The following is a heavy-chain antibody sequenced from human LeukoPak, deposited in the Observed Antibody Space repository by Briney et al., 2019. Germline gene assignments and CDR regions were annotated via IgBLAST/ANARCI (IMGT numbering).Heavy chain of an antibody. J-gene: IGHJ4*02. D-gene: IGHD3-22*01. Sequence: GGSLRLSCAASGFTLSNYAMTWVRQAPGKGLEWVSGISGSGGWTYYADSVKGRFTISRDNSKNTLFLRMNSLRAEDTAVYCCAKTPYDSSGYQDYWGQGTLVTVSS. V-gene: IGHV3-23*01. CDR3: AKTPYDSSGYQDY. CDR1: GFTLSNYA. CDR2: ISGSGGWT.